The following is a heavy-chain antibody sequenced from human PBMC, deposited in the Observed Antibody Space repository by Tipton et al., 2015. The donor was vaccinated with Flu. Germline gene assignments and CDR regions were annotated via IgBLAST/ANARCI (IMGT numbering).Heavy chain of an antibody. CDR1: GFTFSTFW. Sequence: SLRLSCAGSGFTFSTFWMDWVRQAPGKGLEWVATIKQDGSETYYVDSVKGRFTISRDNAKNSLYLQMNNLRAEDTAVYFCVGGSGWLSDHWGQGTLATVSS. D-gene: IGHD6-19*01. CDR3: VGGSGWLSDH. V-gene: IGHV3-7*01. J-gene: IGHJ4*02. CDR2: IKQDGSET.